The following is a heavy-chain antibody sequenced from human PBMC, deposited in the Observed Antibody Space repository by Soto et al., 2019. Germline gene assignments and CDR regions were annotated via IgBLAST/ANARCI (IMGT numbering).Heavy chain of an antibody. Sequence: EVQLVESGGGLVKPGGSLRLSCSVSGLRFSDAWLTWVRQTPGRGLEWIGRIKSKGSGGTIDYAPPVQGRFTISRDDSRSMLYLQIKSLKSEDTGVYHCTHIAAVPPNDAFFTWGQGTVVIVSS. J-gene: IGHJ3*02. CDR2: IKSKGSGGTI. CDR1: GLRFSDAW. D-gene: IGHD6-25*01. V-gene: IGHV3-15*01. CDR3: THIAAVPPNDAFFT.